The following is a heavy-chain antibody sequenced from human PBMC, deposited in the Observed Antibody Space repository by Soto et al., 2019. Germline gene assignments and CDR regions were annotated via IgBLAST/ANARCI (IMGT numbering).Heavy chain of an antibody. CDR2: IYYTGHT. CDR3: ARGSQLERDALDI. Sequence: QVQLQESGPGLVKPSQTLSLTCSVSGVSINSGGYYWSWISHHPGKGLEWIGYIYYTGHTFYNPSLTSLVAMSLDTSKNQFSLKLSSVTAADTAVYYCARGSQLERDALDIWGQGTMVTVSS. CDR1: GVSINSGGYY. J-gene: IGHJ3*02. D-gene: IGHD1-1*01. V-gene: IGHV4-31*01.